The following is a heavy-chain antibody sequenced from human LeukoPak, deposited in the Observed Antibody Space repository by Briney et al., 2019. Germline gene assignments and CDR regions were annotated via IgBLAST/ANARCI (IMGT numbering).Heavy chain of an antibody. V-gene: IGHV4-61*01. CDR2: IHYTGTT. J-gene: IGHJ4*02. CDR3: TRGVGASLMGIFEH. CDR1: GGSVSSGRYY. Sequence: KPSETLSLTCTVSGGSVSSGRYYWSWIRQSPGKGLEWIGYIHYTGTTSYNPSLKSRVTISGDTSKNQFSLKLSSVTAADTAVYYCTRGVGASLMGIFEHWGQGTLVTVSS. D-gene: IGHD2-8*01.